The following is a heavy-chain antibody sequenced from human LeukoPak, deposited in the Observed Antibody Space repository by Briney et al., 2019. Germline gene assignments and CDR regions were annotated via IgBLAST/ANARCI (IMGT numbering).Heavy chain of an antibody. Sequence: GGSLRLSCAASGFTFSSYEMNWVRQAPGKGLEWVSYISSSSSTIYYADSVKGRFTVSRDNAKNSLYLQMNSLRAEDTAVYYCAELGITMIGGVWGKGTTVTISS. J-gene: IGHJ6*04. CDR1: GFTFSSYE. CDR2: ISSSSSTI. CDR3: AELGITMIGGV. D-gene: IGHD3-10*02. V-gene: IGHV3-48*03.